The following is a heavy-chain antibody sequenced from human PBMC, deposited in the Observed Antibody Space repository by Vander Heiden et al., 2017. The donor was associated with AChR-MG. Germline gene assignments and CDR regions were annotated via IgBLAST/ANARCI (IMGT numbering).Heavy chain of an antibody. V-gene: IGHV3-30*18. Sequence: QVQLVESGGGVVPSGTSLTPSCSASGFTCSYYGMHWVRQNPGKGLEWVAVMSGDGSNVYYADSVKGQFTISRDNSKNTLYLQMSTLRPEDTAVYYCAKGHTSGWFHFDSWGQGTLVTVSS. CDR3: AKGHTSGWFHFDS. CDR2: MSGDGSNV. CDR1: GFTCSYYG. D-gene: IGHD6-19*01. J-gene: IGHJ4*02.